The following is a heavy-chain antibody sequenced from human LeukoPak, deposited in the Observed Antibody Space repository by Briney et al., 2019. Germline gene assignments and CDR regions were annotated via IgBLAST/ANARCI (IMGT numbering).Heavy chain of an antibody. CDR1: GGSISSGGYY. Sequence: SQTLSLTCTVSGGSISSGGYYWSWIRQPPGKGLEWIGYIYHSGSTYYNPSLKSRATISVDRSRNQFSLKLSSVTAADTAVYYCARVKAAAGRPWVYWGQGTLVTVSS. V-gene: IGHV4-30-2*01. CDR2: IYHSGST. CDR3: ARVKAAAGRPWVY. D-gene: IGHD6-13*01. J-gene: IGHJ4*02.